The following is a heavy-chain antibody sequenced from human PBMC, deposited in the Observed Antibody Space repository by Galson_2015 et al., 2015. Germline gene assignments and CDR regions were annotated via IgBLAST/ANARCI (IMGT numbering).Heavy chain of an antibody. CDR3: AKDLYSNYYDSSGGGMDA. CDR2: ISWNSGSM. V-gene: IGHV3-9*01. Sequence: SLRLSCAGSGFTFDDYAMHWVRQPPGKGLEWVSGISWNSGSMGYADSAKGRFTISRDNAKNSLYLQMNSLRAEDTALYFCAKDLYSNYYDSSGGGMDAWGQGTTVTVSS. J-gene: IGHJ6*02. CDR1: GFTFDDYA. D-gene: IGHD3-22*01.